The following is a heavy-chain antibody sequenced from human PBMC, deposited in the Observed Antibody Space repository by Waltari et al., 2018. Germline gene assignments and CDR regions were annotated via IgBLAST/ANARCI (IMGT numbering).Heavy chain of an antibody. CDR1: GGSISSSSYY. CDR3: ARDSLRGVTTPSDV. D-gene: IGHD4-4*01. CDR2: IYYSGST. V-gene: IGHV4-39*07. Sequence: QLQLQESGPGLVKPSETLSLTCTVSGGSISSSSYYWGWIRQPPGKGLEWIGSIYYSGSTYYNPSLKSRVTISVDTSKNQFSLKLSSVTAADTAVYYCARDSLRGVTTPSDVWGQGTTVTVSS. J-gene: IGHJ6*02.